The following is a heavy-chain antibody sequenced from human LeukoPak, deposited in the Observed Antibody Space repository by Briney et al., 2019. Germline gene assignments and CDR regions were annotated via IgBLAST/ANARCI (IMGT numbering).Heavy chain of an antibody. CDR2: INHTGST. CDR1: GGPFSGYY. D-gene: IGHD3-22*01. CDR3: ARASDYYDSTGYYPVDY. Sequence: SETLSLTCPVYGGPFSGYYWSWIRQPTGKGREWSGEINHTGSTNYNRSLKSRVSISEAPSQNQFSLKLPSVTAADTDLYYCARASDYYDSTGYYPVDYWGQGTLVTVSP. J-gene: IGHJ4*02. V-gene: IGHV4-34*01.